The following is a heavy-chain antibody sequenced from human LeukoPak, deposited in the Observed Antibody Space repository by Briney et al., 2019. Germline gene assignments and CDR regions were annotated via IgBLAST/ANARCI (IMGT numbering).Heavy chain of an antibody. CDR3: AKKLFTGMGYYFDS. J-gene: IGHJ4*02. Sequence: GRSLRLSCAASGFTFSSYAMHWVRQAPGKGLEWVAVISYDGSNKYYADSVKGRFTISRDNSKNTLYLQMNSLRAEDTALYYCAKKLFTGMGYYFDSWGQGTLVTVSS. V-gene: IGHV3-30-3*02. CDR2: ISYDGSNK. CDR1: GFTFSSYA. D-gene: IGHD3-10*01.